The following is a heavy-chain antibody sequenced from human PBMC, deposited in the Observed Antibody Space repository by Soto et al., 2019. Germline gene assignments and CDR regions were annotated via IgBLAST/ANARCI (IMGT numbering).Heavy chain of an antibody. D-gene: IGHD3-22*01. J-gene: IGHJ4*02. V-gene: IGHV3-74*03. CDR3: ARSLYFYDSGGYWGY. CDR2: INTDGSVA. Sequence: GGSLRISCAASGLTFRSYWMHWVRQAPGKGLVWVSRINTDGSVAMYVDSVKGRFTISRDNAKNTLYLQMNSLRAEDTAVYYCARSLYFYDSGGYWGYWGQGTLVTVSS. CDR1: GLTFRSYW.